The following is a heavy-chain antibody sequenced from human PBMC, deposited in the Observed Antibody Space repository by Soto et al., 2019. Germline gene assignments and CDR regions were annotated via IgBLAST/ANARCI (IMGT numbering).Heavy chain of an antibody. V-gene: IGHV1-18*01. CDR3: AMGGYAIGPSDY. CDR1: GYTLTSYG. J-gene: IGHJ4*02. Sequence: ASVKVSCKASGYTLTSYGISWVRQAPGQGLEWMGLISPNNGNTNYAQKFQGRVTMTTDTSTSTAYMELNSLRAEDTAVYYCAMGGYAIGPSDYWGQGTLVTVSS. D-gene: IGHD2-2*01. CDR2: ISPNNGNT.